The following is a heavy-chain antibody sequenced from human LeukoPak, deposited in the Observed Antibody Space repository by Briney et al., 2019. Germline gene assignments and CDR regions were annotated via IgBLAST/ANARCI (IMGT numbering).Heavy chain of an antibody. Sequence: GASVKVSCKASGGILSTYAINWVRQAPGQGLEWMGRINPNSGGTNYAQKFQGRVTMTRDTSISTAYMELSRLRSDDTAVYYCARVAVYCSSTSCFRVWFDPWGQGTLVTVSS. D-gene: IGHD2-2*01. CDR1: GGILSTYA. V-gene: IGHV1-2*06. J-gene: IGHJ5*02. CDR3: ARVAVYCSSTSCFRVWFDP. CDR2: INPNSGGT.